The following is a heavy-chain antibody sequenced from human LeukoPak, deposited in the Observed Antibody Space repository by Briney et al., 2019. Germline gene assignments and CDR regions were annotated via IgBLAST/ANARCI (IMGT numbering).Heavy chain of an antibody. CDR1: GFTFSSYA. Sequence: SGGSLRLSCAASGFTFSSYAMSWVRQAPGKGLEWVSAISGSGGSTYYADSVKGRFTISRDNSKSTLYLQMNSLRAEDTAVYYCAKDLKEGYYDSSGYYDNWGQGTLVTVSS. D-gene: IGHD3-22*01. V-gene: IGHV3-23*01. CDR3: AKDLKEGYYDSSGYYDN. CDR2: ISGSGGST. J-gene: IGHJ4*02.